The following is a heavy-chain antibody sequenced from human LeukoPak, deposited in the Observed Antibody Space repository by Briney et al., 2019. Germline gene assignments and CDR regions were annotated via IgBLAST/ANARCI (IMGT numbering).Heavy chain of an antibody. D-gene: IGHD6-6*01. CDR2: IYPGDSDT. Sequence: GESLKISCKGSGYSFTNFWIGWVRQMPGKGLEWMGIIYPGDSDTRYSPSFQGQVTISADKSISTAYLQWSSLKASDTAMYYCATSYSSSDYYYGLDVWGRGTTVTVSS. J-gene: IGHJ6*02. CDR3: ATSYSSSDYYYGLDV. V-gene: IGHV5-51*01. CDR1: GYSFTNFW.